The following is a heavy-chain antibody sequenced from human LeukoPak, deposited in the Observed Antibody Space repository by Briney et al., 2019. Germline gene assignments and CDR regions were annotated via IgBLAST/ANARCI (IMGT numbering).Heavy chain of an antibody. J-gene: IGHJ6*03. CDR1: RYSISNGYY. CDR3: ARQHDSYYYYYIDV. CDR2: LYHSDTV. V-gene: IGHV4-38-2*01. Sequence: SETLSLTCAVSRYSISNGYYWVWIRQPPGKGLEWIGRLYHSDTVYYNTALESRVSMSVDTSKNQFTLKLSFVTAADTAVYYCARQHDSYYYYYIDVWGSGTTVTVSS.